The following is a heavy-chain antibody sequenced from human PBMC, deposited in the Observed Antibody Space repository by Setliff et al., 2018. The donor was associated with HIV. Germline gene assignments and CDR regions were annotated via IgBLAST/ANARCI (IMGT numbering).Heavy chain of an antibody. Sequence: GGSLRLSCAASGFSFSSYALHWVRQAPGKGLEWVAVISYDGNKKFYADSVKGRFTISRDNSNNTLYLHMSGPRVEDAAVYFCTRTERSSSSYGGMDVWGQGTTVTVSS. CDR1: GFSFSSYA. D-gene: IGHD6-6*01. J-gene: IGHJ6*02. CDR2: ISYDGNKK. V-gene: IGHV3-30*04. CDR3: TRTERSSSSYGGMDV.